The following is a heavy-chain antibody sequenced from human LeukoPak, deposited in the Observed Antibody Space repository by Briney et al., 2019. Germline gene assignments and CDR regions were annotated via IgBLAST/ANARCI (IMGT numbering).Heavy chain of an antibody. D-gene: IGHD3-16*02. CDR3: ARHDYDYVWGSYRYSPGLGY. V-gene: IGHV3-23*01. CDR2: ISGSGGST. CDR1: RFTFSSYG. J-gene: IGHJ4*02. Sequence: GGSLRLSCAASRFTFSSYGMSWVRQAPGKGLEWVSGISGSGGSTYYADSVKGRFTISRDNSKNTLYLQMNSLRAEDTAVYYCARHDYDYVWGSYRYSPGLGYWGQGTLVTVSS.